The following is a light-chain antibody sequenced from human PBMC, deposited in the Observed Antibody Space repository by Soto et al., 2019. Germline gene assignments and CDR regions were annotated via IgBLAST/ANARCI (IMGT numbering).Light chain of an antibody. CDR2: GAS. J-gene: IGKJ1*01. CDR3: QQYGSSPRT. Sequence: NVLTQSPGTLSLSPGERATLSCRASQSVSSSYLAWYQQKPGQAPRLLIYGASSRATGIPDRFSGSGSGTDFTLTISRLEPEDFAVYYCQQYGSSPRTFGQGTNVDI. V-gene: IGKV3-20*01. CDR1: QSVSSSY.